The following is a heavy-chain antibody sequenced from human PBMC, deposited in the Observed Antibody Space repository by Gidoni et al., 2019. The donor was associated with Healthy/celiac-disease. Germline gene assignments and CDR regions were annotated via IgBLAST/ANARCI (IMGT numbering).Heavy chain of an antibody. D-gene: IGHD1-26*01. CDR2: IIPIFGTA. CDR1: GGPFSSYA. Sequence: QVQLVQSGAEVKKPGSSVKVSCKVSGGPFSSYAISWVRQAPGQGLECLGGIIPIFGTANYAQKFQGRVTITADESTSTAYMELRSLRSEDTAVYDCHGSGGFGYWGQGTLVTVSS. CDR3: HGSGGFGY. V-gene: IGHV1-69*19. J-gene: IGHJ4*02.